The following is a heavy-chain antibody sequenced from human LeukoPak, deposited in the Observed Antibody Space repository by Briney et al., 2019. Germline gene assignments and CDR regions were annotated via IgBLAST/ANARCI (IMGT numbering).Heavy chain of an antibody. CDR3: AKDTDYDSSGYCCFDY. V-gene: IGHV3-9*01. J-gene: IGHJ4*02. CDR1: GFTFDDYA. D-gene: IGHD3-22*01. CDR2: ISWNSGSI. Sequence: GRSLRLSCAASGFTFDDYAMHWVRQAPGKGLEWVSGISWNSGSIGYADSVKGQFTISRDNAKNSLYLQMNSLRAEDTALYYCAKDTDYDSSGYCCFDYWGQGTLVTVSS.